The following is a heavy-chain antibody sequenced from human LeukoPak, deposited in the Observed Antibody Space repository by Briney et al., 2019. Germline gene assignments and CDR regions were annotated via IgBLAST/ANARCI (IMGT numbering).Heavy chain of an antibody. J-gene: IGHJ4*02. CDR1: GYTFTGYY. CDR3: ARGMEGELLRVFDY. Sequence: AASVKVSCKASGYTFTGYYMHWVRQAPGQGLEWMGWINPNSGGTNHAQKFQGRVTMTRDTSISTAYMELSSLRSEDTAVYYCARGMEGELLRVFDYWGQGTLVTVSS. CDR2: INPNSGGT. D-gene: IGHD1-26*01. V-gene: IGHV1-2*02.